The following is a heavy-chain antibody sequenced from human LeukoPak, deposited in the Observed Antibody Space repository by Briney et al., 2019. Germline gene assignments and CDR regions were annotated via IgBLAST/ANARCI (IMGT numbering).Heavy chain of an antibody. J-gene: IGHJ6*03. V-gene: IGHV4-39*07. CDR1: GGSISSNSYY. D-gene: IGHD5-18*01. CDR2: SFYSGTT. CDR3: ARGDTGYYYYMDV. Sequence: PWETLSLTCHVSGGSISSNSYYWGWIRQPPGKGLEWIGTSFYSGTTYYNPSFKSRLIMSVDTSKNQFSLKLSSVTAADTAVYYCARGDTGYYYYMDVWGKGTTVTVSS.